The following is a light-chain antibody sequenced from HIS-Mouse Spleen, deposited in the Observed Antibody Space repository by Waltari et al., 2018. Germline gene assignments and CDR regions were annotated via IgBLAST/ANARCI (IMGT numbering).Light chain of an antibody. CDR2: DVS. J-gene: IGLJ2*01. Sequence: QSALTQPASVPGSPGQSTTISCTGTISDVGGYTSVPLYQQHPGKAPKLMIYDVSNRPSGVSNRFSGSKSGNTASLTISGLQAEDEADYYCSSYTSSSTLGVFGGGTKLTVL. CDR1: ISDVGGYTS. V-gene: IGLV2-14*03. CDR3: SSYTSSSTLGV.